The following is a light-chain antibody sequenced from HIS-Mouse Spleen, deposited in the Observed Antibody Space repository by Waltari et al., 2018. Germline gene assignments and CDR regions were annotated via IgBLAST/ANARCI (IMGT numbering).Light chain of an antibody. Sequence: SYVLTQPPSVSVAPGQTARITCRGNNLGSKSVHWYQQKSGQAPVLVVYDDSDRPSGIPERFSGSNSGNTATLTISRVEAGDEADYYCQVWDSSSDHVVFGGGTKLTVL. CDR1: NLGSKS. CDR2: DDS. J-gene: IGLJ2*01. V-gene: IGLV3-21*02. CDR3: QVWDSSSDHVV.